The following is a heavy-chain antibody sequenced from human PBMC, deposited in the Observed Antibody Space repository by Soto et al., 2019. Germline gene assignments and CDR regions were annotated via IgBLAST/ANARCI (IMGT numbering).Heavy chain of an antibody. D-gene: IGHD3-10*01. CDR3: SRVCTAAGTYEVDY. Sequence: EVQLVESGGGLVQPGGSLRLSCTASGFSLSDHYVDWVRQAPGKGLEWVGRSSNKANSYTTEYAASVRGRFTISRDDSRNSLYLLMDSLKTEYTSVYYCSRVCTAAGTYEVDYWGQGTLVTVSS. V-gene: IGHV3-72*01. CDR2: SSNKANSYTT. J-gene: IGHJ4*02. CDR1: GFSLSDHY.